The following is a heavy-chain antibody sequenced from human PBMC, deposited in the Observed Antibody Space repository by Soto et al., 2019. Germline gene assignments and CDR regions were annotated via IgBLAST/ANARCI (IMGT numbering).Heavy chain of an antibody. CDR1: QIRFSSYE. CDR3: ARYPISRDIVVVPAAIVYYYGMDV. CDR2: ISESGDSM. D-gene: IGHD2-2*02. J-gene: IGHJ6*02. V-gene: IGHV3-48*03. Sequence: GGSLRLSCAASQIRFSSYEMNWVRLAPGKGLEWISYISESGDSMDYADAVKGRFAISRDNAKNSLYLQMNSLRAEDTAVYYCARYPISRDIVVVPAAIVYYYGMDVWGQGTTVTVSS.